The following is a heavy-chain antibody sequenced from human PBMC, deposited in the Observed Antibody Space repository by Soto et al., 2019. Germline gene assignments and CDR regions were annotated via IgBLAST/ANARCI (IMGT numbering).Heavy chain of an antibody. D-gene: IGHD1-26*01. CDR1: GYTFSIYG. CDR2: IAAFNGNT. J-gene: IGHJ5*02. V-gene: IGHV1-18*01. Sequence: QVQLVQSGAEVKKPGASVKVSCKASGYTFSIYGISWVRQAPGQGLEWMGWIAAFNGNTHYAQKLQGRVTMTPDTSTSTAYMELRSLRSDDTAMYYCARSTDVRSWFDPWGQGTLVTVSS. CDR3: ARSTDVRSWFDP.